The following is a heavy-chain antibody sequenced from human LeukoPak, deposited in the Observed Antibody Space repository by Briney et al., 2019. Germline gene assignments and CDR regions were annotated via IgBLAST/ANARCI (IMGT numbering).Heavy chain of an antibody. CDR1: GITFSCYG. CDR2: FSGSGGST. Sequence: GGPLRLSCAASGITFSCYGMSWLHQAPGKGLEWVSAFSGSGGSTYYADSVNGRFTISRDHSKNSLYLQMNSRTAEDTAVYYCARWGGYRYGFNYWSQGTLVTVPS. CDR3: ARWGGYRYGFNY. J-gene: IGHJ4*02. V-gene: IGHV3-23*01. D-gene: IGHD5-18*01.